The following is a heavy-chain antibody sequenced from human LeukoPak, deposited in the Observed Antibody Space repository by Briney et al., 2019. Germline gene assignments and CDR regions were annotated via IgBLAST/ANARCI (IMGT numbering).Heavy chain of an antibody. D-gene: IGHD3-22*01. CDR1: GGSMSSSSYY. CDR3: ASPYGSTGYYFFAY. J-gene: IGHJ4*02. CDR2: IYYSGTT. V-gene: IGHV4-39*07. Sequence: SETLSLTCTVSGGSMSSSSYYWGWIRQPPGKGLEWIGTIYYSGTTYYNPSLKSRVTISIDVSKNQFSLKLSSVAAADTAMYYCASPYGSTGYYFFAYWGQGTLVTVSS.